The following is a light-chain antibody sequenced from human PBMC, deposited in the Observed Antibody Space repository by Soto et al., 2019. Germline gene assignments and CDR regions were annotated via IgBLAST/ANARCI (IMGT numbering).Light chain of an antibody. J-gene: IGKJ4*01. CDR2: DAS. CDR3: QQVNVYPST. V-gene: IGKV1-39*01. Sequence: DIHMTQSPSALPASVGDRVTITCRASQSISSYLNWYQQKPGKAPNLLIYDASTLHSGVPSRFSGGGSGTDFTLTISSLQPEDFATYYCQQVNVYPSTFGGGTKVDIK. CDR1: QSISSY.